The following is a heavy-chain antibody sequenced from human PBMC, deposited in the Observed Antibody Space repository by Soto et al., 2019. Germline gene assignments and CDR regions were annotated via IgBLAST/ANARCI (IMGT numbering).Heavy chain of an antibody. J-gene: IGHJ6*02. CDR1: GFTFSSYG. Sequence: GGSLRLSCAASGFTFSSYGMHWVRQAPGKGLEWVAVISYDGSNKYYADSVKGRFTISRDNSKNPLYLQMNSLRAEDTAVYYRAQGHWSGPLVFNYYYGMDVWGQGTTVTVSS. D-gene: IGHD3-3*01. V-gene: IGHV3-30*18. CDR3: AQGHWSGPLVFNYYYGMDV. CDR2: ISYDGSNK.